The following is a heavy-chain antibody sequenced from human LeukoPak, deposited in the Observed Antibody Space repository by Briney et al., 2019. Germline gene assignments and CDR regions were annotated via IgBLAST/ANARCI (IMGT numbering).Heavy chain of an antibody. CDR3: ARGGHSYGYMFDY. Sequence: SETLSLTCAVSGYSISSGYYWGWIRQPPGKGLEWIGSIYHSGSTNYNPSLKSRVTISVDTSKNQFSLKLSSVTAADTAVYYCARGGHSYGYMFDYWGQGTLVTVSS. D-gene: IGHD5-18*01. J-gene: IGHJ4*02. CDR2: IYHSGST. CDR1: GYSISSGYY. V-gene: IGHV4-38-2*01.